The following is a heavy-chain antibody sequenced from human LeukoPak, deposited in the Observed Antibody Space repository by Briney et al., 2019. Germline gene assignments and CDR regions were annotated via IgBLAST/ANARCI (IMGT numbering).Heavy chain of an antibody. J-gene: IGHJ6*02. CDR3: ARANGDYVPLYYYYYGMDV. D-gene: IGHD4-17*01. Sequence: SETLSLTCAVYGGSFSGYYWSWIRQPPGKGLEWIGAINHSGSTNYNPSLKSRVTISVDTSKNQFSLKLSSVTAADTAVYYCARANGDYVPLYYYYYGMDVWGQGTTVTVSS. CDR1: GGSFSGYY. CDR2: INHSGST. V-gene: IGHV4-34*01.